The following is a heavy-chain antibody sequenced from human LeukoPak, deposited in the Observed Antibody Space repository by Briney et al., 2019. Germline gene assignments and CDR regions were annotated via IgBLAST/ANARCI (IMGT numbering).Heavy chain of an antibody. CDR3: VKDRGAYCSSTSCSLYFDF. CDR2: ISYDGSNK. V-gene: IGHV3-30-3*01. CDR1: GFTFSSYA. Sequence: GGSLRLSCAASGFTFSSYAMHWVRQAPGKGLEWVAVISYDGSNKYYADSVKGRFTISRDNSKNTLYLQMNSLRAEDTAVYYCVKDRGAYCSSTSCSLYFDFWGQGILVTVSS. D-gene: IGHD2-2*01. J-gene: IGHJ4*02.